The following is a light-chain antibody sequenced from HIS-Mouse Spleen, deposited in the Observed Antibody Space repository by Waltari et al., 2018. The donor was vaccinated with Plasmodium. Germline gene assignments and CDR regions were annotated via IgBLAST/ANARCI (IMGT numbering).Light chain of an antibody. CDR1: SSAVGGSNY. CDR2: DVS. CDR3: CSYAGSYTWV. Sequence: QSALTQPRSVSGSPGQSVTIPCTGPSSAVGGSNYVSWYQQHPGKAPNLMIYDVSKRPSGVPDRFSGSKSGNTASLTISGLQAEDEADYYCCSYAGSYTWVFGGGTKLTVL. V-gene: IGLV2-11*01. J-gene: IGLJ3*02.